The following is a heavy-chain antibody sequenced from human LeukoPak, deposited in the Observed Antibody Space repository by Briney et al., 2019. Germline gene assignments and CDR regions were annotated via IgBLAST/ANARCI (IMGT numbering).Heavy chain of an antibody. Sequence: KPGGSLRLSCAASGFTFSSYWMHRVRQAPGKGLEWVSSISSSSSYIYYADSVKGRFTISRDNAKNSLYLQMNSLRAEDTAVYYCAREWGSYSRGGDYWGQGTLVTVSS. CDR1: GFTFSSYW. D-gene: IGHD1-26*01. CDR2: ISSSSSYI. V-gene: IGHV3-21*01. CDR3: AREWGSYSRGGDY. J-gene: IGHJ4*02.